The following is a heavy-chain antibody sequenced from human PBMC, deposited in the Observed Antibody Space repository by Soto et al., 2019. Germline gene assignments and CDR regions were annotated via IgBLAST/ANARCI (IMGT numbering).Heavy chain of an antibody. J-gene: IGHJ6*02. CDR2: INGGGIST. CDR3: VRENYYYGMDV. Sequence: PGGSLRLSCAASGFTFRNYAMSWVRQTPEKGLEWVSAINGGGISTYYADSVKGRFTISRDNSKNTVYLQMNSLRGEDTAVYYCVRENYYYGMDVWGQGTTVTVSS. V-gene: IGHV3-23*01. CDR1: GFTFRNYA.